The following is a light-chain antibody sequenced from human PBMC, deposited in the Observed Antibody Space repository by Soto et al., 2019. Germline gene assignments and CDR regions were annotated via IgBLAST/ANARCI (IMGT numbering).Light chain of an antibody. V-gene: IGKV1-5*03. Sequence: DVQMTQSPSTLSASVGDRVTITCRASQNINSDLAWYQQKPGKAPQLLIYRASSLESGVPSRFSGSGSGTEFTLTITSLQPDDFAAYDCQQHNNYWTFGHGTRVDIK. CDR3: QQHNNYWT. CDR2: RAS. J-gene: IGKJ1*01. CDR1: QNINSD.